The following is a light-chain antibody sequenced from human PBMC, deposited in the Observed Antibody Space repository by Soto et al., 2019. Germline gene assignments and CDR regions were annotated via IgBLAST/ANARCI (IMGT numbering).Light chain of an antibody. CDR3: SSFAGSTLV. J-gene: IGLJ1*01. Sequence: QSVLTQPPSASGSPGQSVTISCTGTTSDVGDYNYVSWYQHHPGKAPKLMIYEVSKRPSGVPDRFSGSKSGNTASLTVSGLQAEDEADYYCSSFAGSTLVFGTGTKVTVL. CDR1: TSDVGDYNY. CDR2: EVS. V-gene: IGLV2-8*01.